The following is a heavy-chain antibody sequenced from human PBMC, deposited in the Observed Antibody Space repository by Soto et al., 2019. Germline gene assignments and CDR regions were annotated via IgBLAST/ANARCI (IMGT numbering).Heavy chain of an antibody. CDR1: GFTFSSSA. Sequence: GGSLRLSCAASGFTFSSSAMSWVRQAPGKGLEWVSAISGSGASTYYADSVKGRFTISRDNSKNTLYLQMNSLRADDTAVYYCAKNRDGYYYSYFAYWGQGTLVTVSS. V-gene: IGHV3-23*01. CDR2: ISGSGAST. D-gene: IGHD3-22*01. CDR3: AKNRDGYYYSYFAY. J-gene: IGHJ4*02.